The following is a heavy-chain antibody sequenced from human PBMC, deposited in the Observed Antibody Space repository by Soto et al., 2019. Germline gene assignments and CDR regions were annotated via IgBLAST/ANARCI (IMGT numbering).Heavy chain of an antibody. J-gene: IGHJ3*02. CDR1: GYSFTSYW. Sequence: LGESLKISCRGAGYSFTSYWIGWVRQMPGKGLEWMGIIYPADSDTRNSPSFQGQVTISVDKSISTAYLQWSSLKASDTAMYYCARRGTYCSSTCFDIWGQGTMVPVS. D-gene: IGHD2-2*01. CDR2: IYPADSDT. V-gene: IGHV5-51*01. CDR3: ARRGTYCSSTCFDI.